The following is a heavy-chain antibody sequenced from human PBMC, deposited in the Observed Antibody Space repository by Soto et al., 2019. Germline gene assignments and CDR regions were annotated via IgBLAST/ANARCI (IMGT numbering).Heavy chain of an antibody. CDR2: ISYDGSNK. D-gene: IGHD1-1*01. J-gene: IGHJ6*02. CDR1: GFTFSSYA. V-gene: IGHV3-30-3*01. CDR3: ARDLVYWNDDYYYGMDV. Sequence: QPGGSLRLSCAASGFTFSSYAMHWVRQAPGKGLEWVAVISYDGSNKYYADSVKGRFTISRDNSKNTLYLQMNSLRAEDTAVYYCARDLVYWNDDYYYGMDVWGQGTTVTVSS.